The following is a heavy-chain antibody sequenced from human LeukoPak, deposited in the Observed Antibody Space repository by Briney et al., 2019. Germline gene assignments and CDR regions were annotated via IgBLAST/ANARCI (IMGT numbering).Heavy chain of an antibody. J-gene: IGHJ6*03. V-gene: IGHV4-59*01. CDR3: ARETSQKGAHYMDV. CDR1: GGSISSDY. D-gene: IGHD3-16*01. CDR2: IYYSGST. Sequence: SETLSLTCTVSGGSISSDYWSWIRQPPGKGLEWIGYIYYSGSTNYNPSLKSRVTISVDTSKNQFSLKLSSVTAADTAVYYCARETSQKGAHYMDVWGKGTTVTISS.